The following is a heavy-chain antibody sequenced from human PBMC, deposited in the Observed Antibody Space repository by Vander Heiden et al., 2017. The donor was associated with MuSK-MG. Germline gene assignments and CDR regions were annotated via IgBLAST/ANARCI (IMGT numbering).Heavy chain of an antibody. CDR3: ARGGRVATTD. CDR2: SYHSGST. V-gene: IGHV4-38-2*01. D-gene: IGHD5-12*01. Sequence: QVQLQESGPGLVKPSETLSLTCAVSGYSISSGYYWGWIRQPPGKGLEWIGSSYHSGSTYYNPSLKSRVTISVDTSKNQFSLKLSSVTAADTAVYYCARGGRVATTDWGQGTLVTVSS. CDR1: GYSISSGYY. J-gene: IGHJ4*02.